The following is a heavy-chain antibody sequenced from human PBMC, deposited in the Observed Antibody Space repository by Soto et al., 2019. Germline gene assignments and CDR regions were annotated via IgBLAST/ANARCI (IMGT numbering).Heavy chain of an antibody. V-gene: IGHV4-34*01. CDR2: INHSGST. Sequence: PSETLSLTCAVYGGSFSGYYWSWIRQPPGKGLEWIGEINHSGSTNYNPSLKSRVTISVDTSKNQFSLKLSSVTAADTAVYYCASTEMTTVTTSVSFDYWGQGTLVTVSS. J-gene: IGHJ4*02. CDR3: ASTEMTTVTTSVSFDY. D-gene: IGHD4-17*01. CDR1: GGSFSGYY.